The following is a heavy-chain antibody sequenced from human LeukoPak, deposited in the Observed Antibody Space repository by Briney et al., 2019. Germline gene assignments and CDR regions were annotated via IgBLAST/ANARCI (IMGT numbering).Heavy chain of an antibody. CDR2: ISGSGTTI. D-gene: IGHD3-22*01. J-gene: IGHJ5*02. V-gene: IGHV3-23*01. CDR1: GFTLSTYA. Sequence: GGSLRLSCAASGFTLSTYALSWVRQAPGRGLEWVSAISGSGTTIYYADSVKGRFTISRDNSKNTLYLQMNRLRAEDTAVYYCANLYDSVGYYIAWGQGALVTVSS. CDR3: ANLYDSVGYYIA.